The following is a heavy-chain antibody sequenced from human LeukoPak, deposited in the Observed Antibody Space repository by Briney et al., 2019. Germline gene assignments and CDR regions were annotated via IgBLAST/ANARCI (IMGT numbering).Heavy chain of an antibody. J-gene: IGHJ5*02. Sequence: GESLKISCQRSGSSFTSYWIGWVRRMPGKGLEWMGIIYPGDSDTRYSPSFQGQVTISADKSISTAYLQWSSLKASDTAMYYCARAWGPEGWFDPWGQGTLVTVSS. V-gene: IGHV5-51*01. CDR2: IYPGDSDT. CDR3: ARAWGPEGWFDP. CDR1: GSSFTSYW. D-gene: IGHD3-16*01.